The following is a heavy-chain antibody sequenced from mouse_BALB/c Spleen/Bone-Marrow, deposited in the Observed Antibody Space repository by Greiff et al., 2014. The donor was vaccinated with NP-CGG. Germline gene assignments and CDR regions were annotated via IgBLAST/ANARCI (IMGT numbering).Heavy chain of an antibody. V-gene: IGHV1-69*02. CDR1: GYTFTSYW. J-gene: IGHJ2*01. D-gene: IGHD3-3*01. CDR2: IYPSDSYT. CDR3: TRGTRYYFDY. Sequence: QVQLQQSGAELVRPGASVKLPCKASGYTFTSYWINWVKQRPGQGLEWIGNIYPSDSYTNYNQKFKDKATLTVDKSSSTAYMQLSSPTSEDSAVYYCTRGTRYYFDYWGQGTTLTVSS.